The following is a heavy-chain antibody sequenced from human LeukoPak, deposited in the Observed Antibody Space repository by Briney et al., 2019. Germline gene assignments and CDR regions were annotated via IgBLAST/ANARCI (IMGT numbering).Heavy chain of an antibody. CDR1: GGSISSYY. D-gene: IGHD3-16*01. V-gene: IGHV4-59*01. Sequence: SETLSLTCTVSGGSISSYYWSWIRQPPGKGLEWIGYIYYSGSTNYNPSLKSRVTISVDTSKNQFSLKRSSVTAADTAVYYCARVAGGDAFDIWGQGTMVTVSS. J-gene: IGHJ3*02. CDR2: IYYSGST. CDR3: ARVAGGDAFDI.